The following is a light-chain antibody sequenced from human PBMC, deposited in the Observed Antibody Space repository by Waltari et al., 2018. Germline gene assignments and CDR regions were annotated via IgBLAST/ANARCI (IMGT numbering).Light chain of an antibody. CDR2: RAS. Sequence: DIQMPQFPSPLSPSDVDHVPIPCRASQSITNWLAWYQQKPGKAPKLLIYRASNLESGVPSRFSGSGSGTEFTLTISSLQPDDFATYYCQQYDNYWTFGQGTKVEIK. V-gene: IGKV1-5*03. J-gene: IGKJ1*01. CDR1: QSITNW. CDR3: QQYDNYWT.